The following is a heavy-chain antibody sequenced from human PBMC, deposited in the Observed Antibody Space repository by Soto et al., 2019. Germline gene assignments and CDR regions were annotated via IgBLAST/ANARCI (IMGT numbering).Heavy chain of an antibody. CDR2: ISSSSSTI. J-gene: IGHJ5*02. Sequence: EVQLVESGGGLVQPGGSLRLSCAASGFTFSSYSMNWVRQAPGKGLEWVSYISSSSSTIYYADSVKGRFTISRDNAKNSLYLQMNSLRDEDTAVYYCARSGRITIFGVVKSLLYNWFDPWGQGTLVTVSS. CDR1: GFTFSSYS. CDR3: ARSGRITIFGVVKSLLYNWFDP. V-gene: IGHV3-48*02. D-gene: IGHD3-3*01.